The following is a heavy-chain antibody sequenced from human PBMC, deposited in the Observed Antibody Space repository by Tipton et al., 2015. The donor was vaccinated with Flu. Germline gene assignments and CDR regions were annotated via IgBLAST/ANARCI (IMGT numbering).Heavy chain of an antibody. CDR3: TRSSPGFDP. CDR2: IYYSGST. D-gene: IGHD2-8*02. V-gene: IGHV4-59*08. J-gene: IGHJ5*02. Sequence: TLSLTCTVSGGSISSYYWSWIRQPPGKGLEWIGYIYYSGSTIYNPSLKSRVTISVDTSKNQFSLNLSSVTAADTAMYYCTRSSPGFDPWGQGTLVTVSS. CDR1: GGSISSYY.